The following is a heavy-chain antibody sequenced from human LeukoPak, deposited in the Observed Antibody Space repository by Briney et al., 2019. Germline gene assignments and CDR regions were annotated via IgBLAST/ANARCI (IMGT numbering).Heavy chain of an antibody. V-gene: IGHV3-7*01. D-gene: IGHD4-17*01. CDR3: ATIEAVRFHY. J-gene: IGHJ4*02. CDR1: GFIFTSYW. CDR2: LKQDGSEI. Sequence: GGSLRLSCAPSGFIFTSYWMSWVRQAPGKGLEWVGNLKQDGSEIYYLDSVKGRFTISRDNAKKSLYLQMNSLRAEDTAVYYCATIEAVRFHYWGQGTLVTVSS.